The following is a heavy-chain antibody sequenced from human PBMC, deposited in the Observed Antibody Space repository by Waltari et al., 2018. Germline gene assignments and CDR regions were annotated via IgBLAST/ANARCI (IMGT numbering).Heavy chain of an antibody. Sequence: QVQLVESGGGMVQPGKSLKLSCVASGFSFSSSGMHWVRQAPGKGLEWVAVVWYDGSNQYYADSVKGRFTISRDNSKNTLYLQVNSLRAEDTAVYYCTRDISGRTAFDIWGQGTMVTVSS. CDR3: TRDISGRTAFDI. D-gene: IGHD3-10*01. V-gene: IGHV3-33*01. J-gene: IGHJ3*02. CDR1: GFSFSSSG. CDR2: VWYDGSNQ.